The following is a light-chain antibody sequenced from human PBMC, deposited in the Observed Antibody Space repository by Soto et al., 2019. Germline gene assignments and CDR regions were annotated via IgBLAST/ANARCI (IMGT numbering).Light chain of an antibody. Sequence: EIVLTQSPGTLSLSPGERATLSCMASQSVSSSYLAWYQQKPGQAPRLLLYGASRKATGIPDRFSGSGSGTDFTITISRLEPEDFAAYYCQQYGSSPWTFGQGTTVDIK. CDR2: GAS. CDR3: QQYGSSPWT. V-gene: IGKV3-20*01. J-gene: IGKJ1*01. CDR1: QSVSSSY.